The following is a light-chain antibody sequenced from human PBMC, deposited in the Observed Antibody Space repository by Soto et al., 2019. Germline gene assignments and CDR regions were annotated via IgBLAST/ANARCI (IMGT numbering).Light chain of an antibody. Sequence: EIVFTQSPGTLSLSPGERATLSCRASQSVSSSYLAWYQQKPGQAPRLLIYGASRRATGIPDRFSGSASGTDFTLTISRLEPEDFAVYFCQQYSDLPMTFGQGTRLEIK. J-gene: IGKJ5*01. CDR1: QSVSSSY. CDR3: QQYSDLPMT. V-gene: IGKV3-20*01. CDR2: GAS.